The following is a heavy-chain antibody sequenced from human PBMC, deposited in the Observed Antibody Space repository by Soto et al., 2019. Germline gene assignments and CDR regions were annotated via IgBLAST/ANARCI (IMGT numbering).Heavy chain of an antibody. V-gene: IGHV4-31*03. Sequence: SETLSLTCTVSGGSISSGGYYWSWIRQHPGKGLEWIGYIYYSGSTYYNPSLKSRVTISVDTSKNQFSLKLGSVTAADTAVYYCARDQRYYGSGSYHTPGLYFDYWGQGTLVTVSS. CDR3: ARDQRYYGSGSYHTPGLYFDY. CDR2: IYYSGST. CDR1: GGSISSGGYY. J-gene: IGHJ4*02. D-gene: IGHD3-10*01.